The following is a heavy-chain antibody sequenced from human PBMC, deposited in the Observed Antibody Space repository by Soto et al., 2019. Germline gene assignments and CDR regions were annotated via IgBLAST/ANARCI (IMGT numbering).Heavy chain of an antibody. CDR1: GGSFSSYY. Sequence: SETLSLTCAVYGGSFSSYYWSWIRQPPGKGLEWIGYIYYSGSTNYNPSLKSRVTISVDTSKNQFSLKLSSVTAADTAVYYCARGGRVDWLFSAFDIWGQGTMVTVSS. CDR2: IYYSGST. CDR3: ARGGRVDWLFSAFDI. J-gene: IGHJ3*02. V-gene: IGHV4-59*08. D-gene: IGHD3-9*01.